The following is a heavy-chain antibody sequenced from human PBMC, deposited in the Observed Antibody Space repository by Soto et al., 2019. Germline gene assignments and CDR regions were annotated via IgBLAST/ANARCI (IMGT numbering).Heavy chain of an antibody. J-gene: IGHJ3*02. CDR1: GFTFSYFG. CDR3: AKDAGYSSAGHDVFDI. V-gene: IGHV3-23*01. D-gene: IGHD6-19*01. Sequence: GGSLRLSCVATGFTFSYFGMNWVRQAPGKGLEWVSTISRSGGTTYYADPVRGRFTISRDNSKNTLYLQIDSLRAEDTAVFYCAKDAGYSSAGHDVFDIWGQGTMVTVSS. CDR2: ISRSGGTT.